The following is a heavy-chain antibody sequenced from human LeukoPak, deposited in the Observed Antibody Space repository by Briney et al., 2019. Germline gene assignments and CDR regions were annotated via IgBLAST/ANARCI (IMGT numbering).Heavy chain of an antibody. D-gene: IGHD3-3*01. V-gene: IGHV3-53*01. Sequence: PGGSLRLSCAASGFTVSSNYMSWVRQAPGKGLEWVSVIYSGGSTYYADSVKGRFTISRDNSKNTLYLQMNSLRAEDTAVYYCARVDPYDFWSGYYYFDYWGQGTLVTVSS. J-gene: IGHJ4*02. CDR2: IYSGGST. CDR3: ARVDPYDFWSGYYYFDY. CDR1: GFTVSSNY.